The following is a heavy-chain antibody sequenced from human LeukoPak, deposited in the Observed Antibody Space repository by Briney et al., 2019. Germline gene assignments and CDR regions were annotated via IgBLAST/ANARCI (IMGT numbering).Heavy chain of an antibody. J-gene: IGHJ4*02. V-gene: IGHV3-74*01. CDR3: AKDSSTPS. CDR2: INSDGSWT. CDR1: GNYW. Sequence: GGSLRLSCAASGNYWMHWVRQVPGKGLVWVSHINSDGSWTSYADSVKGRFTISRDNSKNTLYLQMNSLRAEDTAVYYCAKDSSTPSWGQGTLVTVSS.